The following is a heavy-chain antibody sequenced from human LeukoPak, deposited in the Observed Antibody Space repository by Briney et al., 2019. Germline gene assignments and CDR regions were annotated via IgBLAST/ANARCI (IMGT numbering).Heavy chain of an antibody. D-gene: IGHD6-19*01. Sequence: GGSLRLSCAASGFTFSSYSMNWVRQAPGKGLEWVSSISSSSYIYYADSVKGRFTISRDNAKNSLYLQTNSLRAEDTAVYYCARGKQQWLVRSYNWFDPWGQGTLVTVSS. J-gene: IGHJ5*02. V-gene: IGHV3-21*01. CDR3: ARGKQQWLVRSYNWFDP. CDR2: ISSSSYI. CDR1: GFTFSSYS.